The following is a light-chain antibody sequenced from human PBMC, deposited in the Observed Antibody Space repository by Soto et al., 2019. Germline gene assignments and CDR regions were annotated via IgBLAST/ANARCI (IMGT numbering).Light chain of an antibody. Sequence: DIQITQSPSTLSASVGDRVTITCRASQSVGSWLAWYQQKPGKAPKYLIYKASILESGVPSRFSGSGSGTEFTLTSSSLQPDDFATYYCQQYDAYPWTFGQGTKLDFK. V-gene: IGKV1-5*03. CDR2: KAS. J-gene: IGKJ2*02. CDR1: QSVGSW. CDR3: QQYDAYPWT.